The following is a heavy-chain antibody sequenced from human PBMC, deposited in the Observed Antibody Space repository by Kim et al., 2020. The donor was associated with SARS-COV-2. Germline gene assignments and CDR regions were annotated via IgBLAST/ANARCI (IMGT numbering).Heavy chain of an antibody. CDR2: ISSSSSYI. D-gene: IGHD5-12*01. Sequence: GGSLRLSCAASGFTFSSYSMNWVRQAPGKGLEWVSSISSSSSYIYYADSVKGRFTISRDNAKNSLYLQMNSLRAEDTAVYYCARGDLRGYSGYDLGEGYWGQGTLVTVSS. V-gene: IGHV3-21*01. CDR1: GFTFSSYS. J-gene: IGHJ4*02. CDR3: ARGDLRGYSGYDLGEGY.